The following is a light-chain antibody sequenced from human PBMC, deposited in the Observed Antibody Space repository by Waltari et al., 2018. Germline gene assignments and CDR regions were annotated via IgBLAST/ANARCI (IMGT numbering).Light chain of an antibody. CDR3: QQYNNRPYT. CDR1: QTLTSN. CDR2: GAS. V-gene: IGKV3-15*01. Sequence: EIVMTQSPATLSVSPGERATLSCRASQTLTSNLAWYQQKPGQAPRVLIYGASTRATVIPARFSGSGSGTQFTLTISSLQSEDFVVYYCQQYNNRPYTFGQGTKLEIK. J-gene: IGKJ2*01.